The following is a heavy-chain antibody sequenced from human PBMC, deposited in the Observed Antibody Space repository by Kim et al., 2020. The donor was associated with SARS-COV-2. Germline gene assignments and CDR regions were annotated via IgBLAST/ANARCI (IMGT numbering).Heavy chain of an antibody. D-gene: IGHD2-15*01. Sequence: GGSLRLSCAASGFNVSNNYMTWVRQAPGKGLEWVSIIYRGGDTYYADSVKGRFTISRDNSKNRLYLQMSSLRAEDTAMFYCAKGYCRGGTCYSDVFDIWGQGPTVTVSS. CDR1: GFNVSNNY. CDR2: IYRGGDT. CDR3: AKGYCRGGTCYSDVFDI. V-gene: IGHV3-66*02. J-gene: IGHJ3*02.